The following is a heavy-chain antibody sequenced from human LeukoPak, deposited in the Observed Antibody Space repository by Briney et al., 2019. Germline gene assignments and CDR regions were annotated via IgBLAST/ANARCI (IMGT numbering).Heavy chain of an antibody. Sequence: SVKVSCKASGGTFSSYAISWVRQAPGQGLEWIGGIIPIFGTANYAQKFQGRVTITTDESTSTAYMELSSLRSEDTAVYYCASRLNVLRYFDETRAGGAFDIWGQGTMVTVSS. J-gene: IGHJ3*02. CDR3: ASRLNVLRYFDETRAGGAFDI. V-gene: IGHV1-69*05. D-gene: IGHD3-9*01. CDR2: IIPIFGTA. CDR1: GGTFSSYA.